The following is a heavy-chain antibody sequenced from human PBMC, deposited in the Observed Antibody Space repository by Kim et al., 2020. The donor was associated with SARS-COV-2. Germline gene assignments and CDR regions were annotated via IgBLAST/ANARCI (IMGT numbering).Heavy chain of an antibody. CDR3: ARDPGSSGWYLEWGADY. Sequence: VKGRFTISRDNAKNSLYLQMNSLRAEDTAVYYCARDPGSSGWYLEWGADYWGQGTLVTVSS. V-gene: IGHV3-21*01. D-gene: IGHD6-19*01. J-gene: IGHJ4*02.